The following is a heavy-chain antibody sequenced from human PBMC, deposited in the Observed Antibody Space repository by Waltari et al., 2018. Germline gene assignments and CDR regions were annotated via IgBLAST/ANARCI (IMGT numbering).Heavy chain of an antibody. Sequence: EVQLLESGGGLVQPGGSLRLSCVASGFTFSSYGMRWVRQGAGKGLEWVSSVSGSGDTTDYADSVKGRFTISRDNSKNTFYLQMNSLRVDDTAVYYCAEDRDGSSLTLYYFDHWSQGALVTVSS. CDR3: AEDRDGSSLTLYYFDH. CDR1: GFTFSSYG. V-gene: IGHV3-23*01. D-gene: IGHD1-26*01. CDR2: VSGSGDTT. J-gene: IGHJ4*02.